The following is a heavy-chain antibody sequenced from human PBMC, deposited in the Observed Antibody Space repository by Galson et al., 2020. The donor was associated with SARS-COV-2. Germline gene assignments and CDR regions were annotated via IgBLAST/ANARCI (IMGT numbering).Heavy chain of an antibody. CDR2: VTQNGYST. CDR3: AKDWAFWSGYDYCEQ. V-gene: IGHV3-23*01. J-gene: IGHJ4*02. CDR1: GFSFSSPA. D-gene: IGHD3-3*01. Sequence: TGGSLRLSCAASGFSFSSPAMSWVRQAPGKGLEFVSSVTQNGYSTYYADSVKGRFTISRDNSKNMLYLQMNSLSAEDTALYYCAKDWAFWSGYDYCEQWGQGTLVAVSS.